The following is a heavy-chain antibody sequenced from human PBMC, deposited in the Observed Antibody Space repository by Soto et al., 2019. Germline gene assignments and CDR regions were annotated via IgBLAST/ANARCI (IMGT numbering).Heavy chain of an antibody. J-gene: IGHJ4*02. Sequence: QVQLVESGGGVIQPGRSLRLSCAASGFTFSSYGMHWVRQAPGKGLEWVAVTSYDGSNEHYADSVKGRFTISRDNSKNTLYLQMNSLRAEDTAVYYCAKDTYYHDSTGYYVFDYWGQGTLVTVSS. CDR1: GFTFSSYG. CDR3: AKDTYYHDSTGYYVFDY. V-gene: IGHV3-30*18. D-gene: IGHD3-22*01. CDR2: TSYDGSNE.